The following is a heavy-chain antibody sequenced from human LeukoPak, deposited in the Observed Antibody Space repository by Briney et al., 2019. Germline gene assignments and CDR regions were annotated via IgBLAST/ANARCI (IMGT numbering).Heavy chain of an antibody. J-gene: IGHJ4*02. Sequence: ASVKVSCKASGYTFTGYYKHWVRQAPGQGLEWMGWINPNSGGTNYAQKFQGWVTMTRDTSISTAYMELSRLRSDDTAVYYCARLTGYGDYGDYWGQGTLVTVSS. V-gene: IGHV1-2*04. CDR3: ARLTGYGDYGDY. CDR2: INPNSGGT. CDR1: GYTFTGYY. D-gene: IGHD3-9*01.